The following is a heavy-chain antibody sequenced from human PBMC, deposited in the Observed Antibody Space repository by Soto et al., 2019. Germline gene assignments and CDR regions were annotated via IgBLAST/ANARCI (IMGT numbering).Heavy chain of an antibody. CDR2: IYHSGST. CDR3: ARGVVQVYGMDV. Sequence: LSLTCAVSGGSMSSGGYSWSWIRQPPGKGLEWIGYIYHSGSTYYNPSLKSRVTISVDRSKNQFSLKLSSVTAADTAVYYCARGVVQVYGMDVWGQGTTVTVSS. V-gene: IGHV4-30-2*01. D-gene: IGHD2-15*01. CDR1: GGSMSSGGYS. J-gene: IGHJ6*02.